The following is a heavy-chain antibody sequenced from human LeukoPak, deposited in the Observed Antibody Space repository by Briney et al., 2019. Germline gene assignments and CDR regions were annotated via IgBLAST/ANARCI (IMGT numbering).Heavy chain of an antibody. V-gene: IGHV3-30*04. CDR1: GFTFSSYA. D-gene: IGHD3-16*01. CDR2: IPYDGSNK. CDR3: AKEGAPLGGRPDY. Sequence: GGSLRLSCAASGFTFSSYAMHWVRQAPGKGLEWVAVIPYDGSNKYYADSVKDRFTISRDNSKNTLYLQMNSLRVEDTAVYYCAKEGAPLGGRPDYWGQGTLVTVSS. J-gene: IGHJ4*02.